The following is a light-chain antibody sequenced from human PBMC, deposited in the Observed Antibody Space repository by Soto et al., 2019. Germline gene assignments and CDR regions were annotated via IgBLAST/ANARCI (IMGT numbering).Light chain of an antibody. CDR1: SSDVGGYNY. V-gene: IGLV2-14*01. J-gene: IGLJ1*01. CDR3: SSYTGSSTPYV. Sequence: QSVLTQPASVSGSPGQSITISCTGTSSDVGGYNYVSWYQQYPGKAPKLMIYDVSNRPSGVSNRFSGSKSGNTASLTISGLLAEDEGDYYCSSYTGSSTPYVFGTGTKLTVL. CDR2: DVS.